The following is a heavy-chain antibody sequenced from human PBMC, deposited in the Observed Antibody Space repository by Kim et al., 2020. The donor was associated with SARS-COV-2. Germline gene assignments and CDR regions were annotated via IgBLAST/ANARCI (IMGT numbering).Heavy chain of an antibody. CDR2: ISYDGSNK. J-gene: IGHJ6*02. D-gene: IGHD6-13*01. CDR1: GFTFSSYA. CDR3: ARGIAAAGAPPRDYYYYGMDV. V-gene: IGHV3-30*04. Sequence: GGSLRLSCAASGFTFSSYAMHWVRQAPGKGLEWVAVISYDGSNKYYADSVKGRFTISRDNSKNTLYLQMNSLRAEDTAVYYCARGIAAAGAPPRDYYYYGMDVWGQGTTVTVSS.